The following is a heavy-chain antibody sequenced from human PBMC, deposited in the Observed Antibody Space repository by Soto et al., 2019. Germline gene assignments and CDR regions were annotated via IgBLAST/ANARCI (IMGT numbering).Heavy chain of an antibody. CDR2: ISTYNGNT. J-gene: IGHJ4*02. CDR3: ARDPDPYSSSWSEFDY. V-gene: IGHV1-18*01. Sequence: QVQLVQSGAEVKKPGASVKVSCKASGYTFTSYGISWVRQAPGQGLEWMGWISTYNGNTKYVQKFQDRVTMTTDTSTSTAYMELRSLRSDDTAVYYCARDPDPYSSSWSEFDYWGQGTLVTVSS. D-gene: IGHD6-13*01. CDR1: GYTFTSYG.